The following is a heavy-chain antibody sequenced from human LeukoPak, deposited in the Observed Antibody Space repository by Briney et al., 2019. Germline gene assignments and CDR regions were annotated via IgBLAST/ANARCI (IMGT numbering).Heavy chain of an antibody. D-gene: IGHD2-2*01. V-gene: IGHV1-69*13. CDR3: ARSAVCSSTSCSPYFDY. J-gene: IGHJ4*02. Sequence: GASVKVSCKASGGTFGSYAISWVRQAPGQGLEWMGGIIPIFGTANYAQKFQGRVTITADESTSTAYMELSSLRSEDTAVYYCARSAVCSSTSCSPYFDYWGQGTLVTVSS. CDR1: GGTFGSYA. CDR2: IIPIFGTA.